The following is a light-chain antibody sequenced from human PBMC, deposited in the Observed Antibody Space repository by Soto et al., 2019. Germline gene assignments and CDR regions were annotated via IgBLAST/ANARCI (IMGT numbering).Light chain of an antibody. Sequence: EIVLTQSPATLSLSPGERATLSCRARQSVSSYLAWYQQKPGQAPRLLIYDASNRATGIPARFSGSGSGTDFTLTISSLEPEDFAVYYCQQRSNWPPFGTFGQGTRLEIK. J-gene: IGKJ5*01. CDR3: QQRSNWPPFGT. CDR2: DAS. CDR1: QSVSSY. V-gene: IGKV3-11*01.